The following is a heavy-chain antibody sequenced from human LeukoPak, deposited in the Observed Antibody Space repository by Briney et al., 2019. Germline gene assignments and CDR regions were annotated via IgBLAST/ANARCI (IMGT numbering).Heavy chain of an antibody. D-gene: IGHD2-21*01. J-gene: IGHJ4*01. CDR2: FNPNSGVT. Sequence: GASVKVSCTASGYTFTAYYMHWVRQAPGQGLAWMGRFNPNSGVTTYEQKFQGRVTMTRDTSISTAYLELNLLSSDGTAVYFCARGRYYLDARFPLHYWGHGTLVTVSS. CDR1: GYTFTAYY. V-gene: IGHV1-2*06. CDR3: ARGRYYLDARFPLHY.